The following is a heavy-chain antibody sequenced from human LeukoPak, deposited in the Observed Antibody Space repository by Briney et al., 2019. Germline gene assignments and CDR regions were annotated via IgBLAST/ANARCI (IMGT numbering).Heavy chain of an antibody. CDR1: GYTFSSYG. D-gene: IGHD3-10*01. Sequence: GASVKVSCKASGYTFSSYGISWVRQAPGQGLEWMGWISAYNGNTNYAQNLQGRVTMTTDTFTSTAYMELRSLRSDDTAVDYCARVGGGIITMATNWFDPWGQGTLVTVSS. CDR3: ARVGGGIITMATNWFDP. CDR2: ISAYNGNT. V-gene: IGHV1-18*01. J-gene: IGHJ5*02.